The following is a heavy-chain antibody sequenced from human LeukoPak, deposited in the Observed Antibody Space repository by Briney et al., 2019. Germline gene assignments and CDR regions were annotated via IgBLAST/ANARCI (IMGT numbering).Heavy chain of an antibody. CDR2: IKQDGSEK. CDR3: ARMYYYDSSGLTHDAFDI. Sequence: PGGSLRLSCAASGFTFSSYWMSWVRQAPGKGLEWVANIKQDGSEKYYVDSVKGRLTISRDNAKNSLYLQMNSLRAEDTAVYYCARMYYYDSSGLTHDAFDIWGQGTMVTVSS. J-gene: IGHJ3*02. D-gene: IGHD3-22*01. CDR1: GFTFSSYW. V-gene: IGHV3-7*01.